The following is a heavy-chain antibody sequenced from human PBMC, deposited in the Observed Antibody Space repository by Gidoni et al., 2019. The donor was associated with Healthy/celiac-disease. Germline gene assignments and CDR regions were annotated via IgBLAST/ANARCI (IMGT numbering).Heavy chain of an antibody. V-gene: IGHV3-15*01. D-gene: IGHD2-21*02. Sequence: EVQLVESGGGLVKPGGSLRLSCAASGFTFSNAWMSWVRQAPGKGLEWVGRIKSKTDGGTTDYAAPVKGRFTISRDDSKNTLYLQMNSLKTEDTAVYYCTRDTYCGGDCYSNDAFDIWGQGTMVTVSS. J-gene: IGHJ3*02. CDR2: IKSKTDGGTT. CDR1: GFTFSNAW. CDR3: TRDTYCGGDCYSNDAFDI.